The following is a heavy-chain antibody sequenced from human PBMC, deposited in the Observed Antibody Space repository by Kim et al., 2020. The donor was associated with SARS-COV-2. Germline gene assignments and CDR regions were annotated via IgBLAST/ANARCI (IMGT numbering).Heavy chain of an antibody. D-gene: IGHD3-10*01. CDR1: GFTFSSYW. CDR2: IKQDGSEK. J-gene: IGHJ3*02. CDR3: ARAANIDYYGSGDAFDI. V-gene: IGHV3-7*03. Sequence: GGSLRLSCAASGFTFSSYWMSWVRQAPGKGLEWVANIKQDGSEKYYVDSVKGRFTISRDNAKNSLYLQMNSLRAEDTAVYYCARAANIDYYGSGDAFDIWGQGTMVTVSS.